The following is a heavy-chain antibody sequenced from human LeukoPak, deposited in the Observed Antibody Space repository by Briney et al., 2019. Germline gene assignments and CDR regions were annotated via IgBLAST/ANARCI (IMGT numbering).Heavy chain of an antibody. J-gene: IGHJ4*02. V-gene: IGHV3-30*02. D-gene: IGHD3-3*01. CDR2: IRYDGSNK. CDR3: AKDPPIKYYDFPDCSFDY. CDR1: GFTFSSYG. Sequence: GGSLRLSCAASGFTFSSYGMHWVRQAPGKGLEWVAFIRYDGSNKYYADSVKGRFTISRDNSKNTLYLQMNSLRAEDTAVYYCAKDPPIKYYDFPDCSFDYWGQGTLVTVSS.